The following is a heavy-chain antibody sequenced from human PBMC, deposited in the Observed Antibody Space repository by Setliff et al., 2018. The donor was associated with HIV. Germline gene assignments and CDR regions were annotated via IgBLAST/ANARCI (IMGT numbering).Heavy chain of an antibody. J-gene: IGHJ6*03. D-gene: IGHD1-1*01. CDR3: ARNPQPTGTPDYYYYYYMDV. CDR2: IIPIFGTA. Sequence: GASVKVSCKASGGTLSGYAISWVRQAPGQGLEWMGRIIPIFGTANYAQKFQGRVTITADKSTSTAYMELSSLRSEDTAVYYCARNPQPTGTPDYYYYYYMDVWGKGTTVTVSS. V-gene: IGHV1-69*06. CDR1: GGTLSGYA.